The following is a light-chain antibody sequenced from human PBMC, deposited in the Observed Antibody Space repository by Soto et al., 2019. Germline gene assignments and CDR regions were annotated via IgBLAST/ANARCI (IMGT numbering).Light chain of an antibody. Sequence: EIVLTQSPATMSLSPGERATLSSRASQSVSSSYLAWYQQKPGQAPTLLIYGASSRATGIPDRFSGSGSGTDFTFTISRLEPEDFAVDDCQQYGSSALACGGGTKVEFK. V-gene: IGKV3-20*01. CDR3: QQYGSSALA. J-gene: IGKJ4*01. CDR2: GAS. CDR1: QSVSSSY.